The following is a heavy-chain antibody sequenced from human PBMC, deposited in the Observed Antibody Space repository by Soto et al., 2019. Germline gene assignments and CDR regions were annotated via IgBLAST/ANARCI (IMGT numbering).Heavy chain of an antibody. CDR2: FSSSGNA. Sequence: QVQLQESGPGLVKPSETLSLTCTVSGVSITGYYWSWIRQTAGKGLEWIGRFSSSGNANYNPSLVSRVTMSVDTSKSHFSLNLSSVTAADTGIYYCVRDRADGDYIWATGDHWGQGTLVTVSS. CDR1: GVSITGYY. V-gene: IGHV4-4*07. D-gene: IGHD4-17*01. CDR3: VRDRADGDYIWATGDH. J-gene: IGHJ4*02.